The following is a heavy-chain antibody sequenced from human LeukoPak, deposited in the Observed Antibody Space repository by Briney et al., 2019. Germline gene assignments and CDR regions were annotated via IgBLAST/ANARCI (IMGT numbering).Heavy chain of an antibody. V-gene: IGHV1-46*01. CDR3: AREREVARQYIYYYGMDV. D-gene: IGHD5-12*01. Sequence: GASVKVSCKASGYTFTSYYMHWVRQAPGQGLEWMGIINPSGGSTSYAQRCQGGVTMTRDTSTSTVYMEMSSLRSEDTAVYYCAREREVARQYIYYYGMDVWGQGTTATVSS. CDR1: GYTFTSYY. CDR2: INPSGGST. J-gene: IGHJ6*02.